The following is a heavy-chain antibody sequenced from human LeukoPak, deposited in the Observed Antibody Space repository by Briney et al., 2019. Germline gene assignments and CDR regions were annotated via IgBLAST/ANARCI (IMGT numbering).Heavy chain of an antibody. CDR1: GGTFSSYA. V-gene: IGHV1-69*06. CDR2: IIPIFGTA. CDR3: AREGYSSGWWAY. Sequence: ASVKVSCKASGGTFSSYAISWVRQAPGQGLEWMGGIIPIFGTANYAQKFQGRVTITADKSTSTDYRELSSLRSEDTAVYYCAREGYSSGWWAYWGQGTLVTVSS. D-gene: IGHD6-19*01. J-gene: IGHJ4*02.